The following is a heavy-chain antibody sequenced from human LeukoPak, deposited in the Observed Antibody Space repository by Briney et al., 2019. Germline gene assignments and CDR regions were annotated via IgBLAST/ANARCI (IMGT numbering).Heavy chain of an antibody. Sequence: PGGSLRLSCAASGFTVSSNYMSWVRQAPGKGLEWVSVIYSGGSTYYADSVKGRFTISRDNSKNTLYLQMNSLRAKDTAMYYCAREADCSGGICYYFDYWGQGTLVTVSS. CDR1: GFTVSSNY. J-gene: IGHJ4*02. CDR3: AREADCSGGICYYFDY. D-gene: IGHD2-15*01. CDR2: IYSGGST. V-gene: IGHV3-53*01.